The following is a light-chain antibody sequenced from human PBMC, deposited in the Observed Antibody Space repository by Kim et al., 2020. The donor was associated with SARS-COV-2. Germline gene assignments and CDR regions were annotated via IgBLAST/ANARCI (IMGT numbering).Light chain of an antibody. CDR1: QGISND. CDR3: QKYNGAPWT. CDR2: AAS. J-gene: IGKJ1*01. Sequence: DIQMTQSPSSLSASVGDRLTITCRASQGISNDLAWYQQKPGKVPKLLIFAASALQSGVPSRFSGSGSGTVFTLTISSLQPEDVATYYCQKYNGAPWTFGQGTKVDIK. V-gene: IGKV1-27*01.